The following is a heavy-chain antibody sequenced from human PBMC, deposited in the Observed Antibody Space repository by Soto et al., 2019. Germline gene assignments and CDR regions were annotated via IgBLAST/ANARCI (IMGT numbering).Heavy chain of an antibody. J-gene: IGHJ6*02. Sequence: GGSLRLSCAASGFTLDDYTMHWVRQAPGKGLEWVSLISWDGGSTYYADSVKGRFTISRDNSKNSLYLQMNSLRTEDTALYYCAKDSGDIAARRTLFDYYYGMDVWGQGTTVTVSS. CDR3: AKDSGDIAARRTLFDYYYGMDV. CDR2: ISWDGGST. CDR1: GFTLDDYT. V-gene: IGHV3-43*01. D-gene: IGHD6-6*01.